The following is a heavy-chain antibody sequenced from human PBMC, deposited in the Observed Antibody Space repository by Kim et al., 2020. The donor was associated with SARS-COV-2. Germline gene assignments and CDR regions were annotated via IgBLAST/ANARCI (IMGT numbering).Heavy chain of an antibody. CDR2: IGAGDGDT. CDR1: GFTFNSYS. D-gene: IGHD2-15*01. CDR3: AKDTLALSGGLRYYFDS. V-gene: IGHV3-23*01. J-gene: IGHJ4*02. Sequence: GGSLRLSCVASGFTFNSYSLTWVRQAPGKGLEWVASIGAGDGDTYYADSVRGRVTISRDSSTNTLFLQLSSLRADDAAVYYCAKDTLALSGGLRYYFDSWGQGTLVSVSS.